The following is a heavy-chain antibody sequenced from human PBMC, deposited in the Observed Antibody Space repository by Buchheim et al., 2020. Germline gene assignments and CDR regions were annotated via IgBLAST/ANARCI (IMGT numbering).Heavy chain of an antibody. Sequence: QLQLQESGSGLVKPSQTLSLTCAVSGGSISSATYSWSWVRQPPGKGLEWIGYIYHSGPTYYNPSLKSRVTISIDTSKNQFSLKVSSVTAADTAVYYCAVGHWNSWYYGMDVWGQGTT. D-gene: IGHD1-7*01. J-gene: IGHJ6*02. V-gene: IGHV4-30-2*01. CDR3: AVGHWNSWYYGMDV. CDR2: IYHSGPT. CDR1: GGSISSATYS.